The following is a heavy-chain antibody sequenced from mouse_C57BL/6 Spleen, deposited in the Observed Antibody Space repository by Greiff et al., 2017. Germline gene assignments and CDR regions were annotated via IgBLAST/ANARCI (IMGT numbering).Heavy chain of an antibody. D-gene: IGHD1-1*01. CDR2: FHPYNDDT. CDR1: GYTFTTSP. V-gene: IGHV1-47*01. CDR3: ARGQFPYYYGSSYDYAMDY. J-gene: IGHJ4*01. Sequence: VQLQQSGAELVKPGASVKMSCKASGYTFTTSPIEWMKQNHGKSLEWIGNFHPYNDDTKYNEKFKGKATLTVEKSSSTVYLELSRLTSDDSAVYYCARGQFPYYYGSSYDYAMDYWGQGTSVTVSS.